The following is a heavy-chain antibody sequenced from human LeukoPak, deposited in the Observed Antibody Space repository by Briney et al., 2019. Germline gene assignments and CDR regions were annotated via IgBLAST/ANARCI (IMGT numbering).Heavy chain of an antibody. D-gene: IGHD2-21*01. Sequence: GGSLRLSCAASGFSVSSKYMSWVRQVPGKGLEWVSVIYSGGSTYYADSVKGRFTISRDNSKNTLYLQMNSLRAEDTAVYYCARHLDCGGDCSPSSGYYMDVWGKGTTVTVSS. V-gene: IGHV3-66*04. CDR2: IYSGGST. CDR1: GFSVSSKY. CDR3: ARHLDCGGDCSPSSGYYMDV. J-gene: IGHJ6*03.